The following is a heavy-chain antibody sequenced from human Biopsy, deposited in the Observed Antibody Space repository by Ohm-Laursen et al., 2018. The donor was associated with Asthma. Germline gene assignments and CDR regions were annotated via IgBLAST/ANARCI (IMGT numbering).Heavy chain of an antibody. CDR3: VRHQYSSSWSTFDY. J-gene: IGHJ4*02. CDR2: MYHSGSP. Sequence: GTLSLPCAVSGGSITSSSYYWGWIRQPPGKGMEWIGSMYHSGSPYYHPSLKSRATISVDTSKNQLSLKMSSVTAADTAVYFCVRHQYSSSWSTFDYWGQGTLVTVSS. D-gene: IGHD3-22*01. CDR1: GGSITSSSYY. V-gene: IGHV4-39*01.